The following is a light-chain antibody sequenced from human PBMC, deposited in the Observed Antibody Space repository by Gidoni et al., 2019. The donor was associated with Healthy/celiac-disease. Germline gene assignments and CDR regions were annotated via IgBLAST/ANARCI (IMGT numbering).Light chain of an antibody. CDR2: AAS. CDR3: QQYYSYPRT. CDR1: QGSSSY. J-gene: IGKJ1*01. Sequence: AIRMTQSPSSLSASTGDRVTITCRASQGSSSYLAWYQQKPGKAPKLLIYAASTLQSGVPSRFSGSGSGTDLTLTISCLQAEDFATYYCQQYYSYPRTFGQGTKVEIK. V-gene: IGKV1-8*01.